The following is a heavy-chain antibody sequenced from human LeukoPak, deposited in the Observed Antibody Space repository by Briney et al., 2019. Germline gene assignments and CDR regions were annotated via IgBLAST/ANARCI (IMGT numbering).Heavy chain of an antibody. CDR2: FYSGGST. Sequence: GGSLRLSCAASGFTVSSNYMSWVRQAPGKGLEWFSVFYSGGSTNYADSVKGRFTISRHNSKNTLYLQMNSLRPEDTAVYYCARGFENYYGMDVWGQGTTVTVSS. V-gene: IGHV3-53*04. CDR3: ARGFENYYGMDV. D-gene: IGHD3-9*01. J-gene: IGHJ6*02. CDR1: GFTVSSNY.